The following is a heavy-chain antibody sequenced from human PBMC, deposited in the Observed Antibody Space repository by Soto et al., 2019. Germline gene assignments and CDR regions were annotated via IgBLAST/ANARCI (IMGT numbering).Heavy chain of an antibody. Sequence: GGSLRLSCAASGVTVSSNYMSWVRQAPGKGLEWVSVIYSGGSTYYADSVKGRFTISRHNSKNTLYLQMNSLRAEDTAVYYCARQGIGDAFDIWGQGTMVTVSS. CDR2: IYSGGST. V-gene: IGHV3-53*04. D-gene: IGHD1-20*01. CDR1: GVTVSSNY. J-gene: IGHJ3*02. CDR3: ARQGIGDAFDI.